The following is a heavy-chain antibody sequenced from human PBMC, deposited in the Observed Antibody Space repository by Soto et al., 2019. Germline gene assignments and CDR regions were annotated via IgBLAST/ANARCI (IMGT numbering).Heavy chain of an antibody. D-gene: IGHD2-15*01. J-gene: IGHJ3*02. CDR3: ARRGYCSGGSCHSAAFDI. Sequence: GESLKISCKGSGYIFTSYWIAWVRQMPGKGLEWMGIIYPGDSDTSYSPSFQGQVTISVDKSISTADLQWSSLKASDTAMYYCARRGYCSGGSCHSAAFDIWGQGTMVTVSS. CDR2: IYPGDSDT. CDR1: GYIFTSYW. V-gene: IGHV5-51*01.